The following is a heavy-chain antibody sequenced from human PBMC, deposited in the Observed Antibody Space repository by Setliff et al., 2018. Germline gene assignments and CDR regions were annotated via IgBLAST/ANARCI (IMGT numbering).Heavy chain of an antibody. CDR3: ARTYNFWSGYFVY. V-gene: IGHV4-34*04. Sequence: PSETLSLTCAVYGGSFSGYYWSWIRQPPGKGLEWIGEINHSGSTNNNPSLKSRATISVDTSKNQFSLKLSSVTAADTAVYYCARTYNFWSGYFVYWGQGTLVTVSS. D-gene: IGHD3-3*01. CDR2: INHSGST. CDR1: GGSFSGYY. J-gene: IGHJ4*02.